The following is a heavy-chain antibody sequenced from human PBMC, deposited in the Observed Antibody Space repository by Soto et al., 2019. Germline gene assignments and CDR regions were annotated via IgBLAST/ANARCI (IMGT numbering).Heavy chain of an antibody. J-gene: IGHJ1*01. D-gene: IGHD2-2*01. Sequence: QVQLVQSGGEVKNPGASVKVSCKAYGYTFTSYGISWVRQAPGQGLEWMGWISAYNGFTNYAQMFRDRATMTTDASTSTAYMELRSLRSDDTAVYYCASVWAPVDMPYFQHWGQGTLVTVSS. CDR1: GYTFTSYG. CDR3: ASVWAPVDMPYFQH. CDR2: ISAYNGFT. V-gene: IGHV1-18*01.